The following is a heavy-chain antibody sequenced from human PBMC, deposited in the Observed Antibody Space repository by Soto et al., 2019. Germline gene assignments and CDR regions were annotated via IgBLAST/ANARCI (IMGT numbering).Heavy chain of an antibody. CDR3: ARGYSSSPLFEDYLDY. Sequence: GGSLRLSCAASGFTFSSYAMSWVRQAPGKGLEWVANIKQDGSEKYYVDSVKGRFTISRDNAENSLFLQMNSLRAEDTAVYYCARGYSSSPLFEDYLDYWGQGTQVTVSS. CDR2: IKQDGSEK. J-gene: IGHJ4*02. D-gene: IGHD6-13*01. CDR1: GFTFSSYA. V-gene: IGHV3-7*04.